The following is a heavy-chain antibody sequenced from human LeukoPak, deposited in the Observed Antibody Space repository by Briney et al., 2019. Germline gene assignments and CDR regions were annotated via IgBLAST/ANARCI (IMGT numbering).Heavy chain of an antibody. CDR2: IYYSGST. Sequence: KPSETLSLTCTVSGGSISSYYWSWIRQPPGKGLEWIGYIYYSGSTNYNPSLKSRVTISVDTSKNQFSLKLSSVTAADTAVYYCARDPYSSSRGWFDPWGQGTLVTVSS. V-gene: IGHV4-59*12. J-gene: IGHJ5*02. CDR1: GGSISSYY. D-gene: IGHD6-6*01. CDR3: ARDPYSSSRGWFDP.